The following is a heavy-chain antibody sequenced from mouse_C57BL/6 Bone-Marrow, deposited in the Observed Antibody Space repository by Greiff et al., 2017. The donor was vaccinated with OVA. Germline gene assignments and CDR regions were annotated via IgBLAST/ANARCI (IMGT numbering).Heavy chain of an antibody. Sequence: QVQLQQSGAELARPGASVKLSCKASGYTFTSYGISWVKQRTGQGLEWIGEIYPRSGNTYYNEKFKGKATLTADKSSSTAYMELRSLTSEDSAVYVCARGITTVVARYFDVWGTGTTVTVSS. V-gene: IGHV1-81*01. J-gene: IGHJ1*03. D-gene: IGHD1-1*01. CDR2: IYPRSGNT. CDR1: GYTFTSYG. CDR3: ARGITTVVARYFDV.